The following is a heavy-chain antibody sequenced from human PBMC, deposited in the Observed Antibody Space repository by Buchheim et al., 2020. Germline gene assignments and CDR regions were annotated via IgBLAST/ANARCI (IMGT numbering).Heavy chain of an antibody. V-gene: IGHV3-30*18. Sequence: VQLLESGGGLVQPGGSLRLSCAASGFTFSSYAMSWVRQAPGKGLEWVAVISYDGSNKYYADSVKGRFTISRDNSKNTLYLQMNSLRAEDTAVYYCAKDFANGGCSSTSCYKTYYYYYYMDVWGKGTT. J-gene: IGHJ6*03. CDR1: GFTFSSYA. CDR3: AKDFANGGCSSTSCYKTYYYYYYMDV. D-gene: IGHD2-2*01. CDR2: ISYDGSNK.